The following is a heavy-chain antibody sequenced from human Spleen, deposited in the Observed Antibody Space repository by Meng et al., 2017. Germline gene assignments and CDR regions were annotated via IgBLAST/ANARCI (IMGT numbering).Heavy chain of an antibody. CDR3: ARLSASYRYVIDY. CDR1: GFTFSSYW. J-gene: IGHJ4*02. D-gene: IGHD1-26*01. CDR2: IKQDGSEK. V-gene: IGHV3-7*01. Sequence: GGSLRLSCAASGFTFSSYWMNWVRQAPGKGLEWVANIKQDGSEKYYVDSVKGRFTISRDNAKNSLYLQMDSLRAEDTAVYYCARLSASYRYVIDYWGQGTLVTVSS.